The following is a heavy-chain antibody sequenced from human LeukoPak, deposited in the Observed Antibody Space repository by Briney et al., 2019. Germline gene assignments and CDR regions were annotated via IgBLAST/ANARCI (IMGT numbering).Heavy chain of an antibody. D-gene: IGHD3-10*01. CDR2: IYHSGST. CDR1: GGSISSSNW. Sequence: ASETLSLTCAVSGGSISSSNWWSWVRQPPGKGLEWIGEIYHSGSTNYNPSLKSRVTISVDKSKNQFSLKLSSVTAADTAVYYCARTQASDYYGSGSYGFDYWGQGTLVTVSS. J-gene: IGHJ4*02. V-gene: IGHV4-4*02. CDR3: ARTQASDYYGSGSYGFDY.